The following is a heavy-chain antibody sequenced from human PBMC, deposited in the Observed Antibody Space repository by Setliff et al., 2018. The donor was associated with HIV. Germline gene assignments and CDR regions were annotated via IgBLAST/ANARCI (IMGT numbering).Heavy chain of an antibody. J-gene: IGHJ4*02. CDR3: ASDEIDGYYHGREARFDY. D-gene: IGHD4-17*01. CDR1: GVSISNYY. CDR2: IYTSGNT. V-gene: IGHV4-4*07. Sequence: SETLSLTCTVSGVSISNYYWSWIRQPAGKGLEWIGRIYTSGNTNYNPSLNSRVTMSLDTSKDQLSLRLSSVTAADTAVYYCASDEIDGYYHGREARFDYWGQGTLVTVSS.